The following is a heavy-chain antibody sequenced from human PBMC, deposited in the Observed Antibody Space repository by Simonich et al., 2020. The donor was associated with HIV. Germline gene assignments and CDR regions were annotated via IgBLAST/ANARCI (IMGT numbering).Heavy chain of an antibody. V-gene: IGHV4-38-2*01. CDR1: GYSISSGYY. J-gene: IGHJ4*02. D-gene: IGHD3-3*01. CDR2: IYHSGST. Sequence: QVQLQESGPGLVKPSETLSLTCAVSGYSISSGYYWGWIRQPPGKGLEWIGSIYHSGSTYYNPSLKCRVTISVDTSKNQFSLKLSSVTAADTAVYYCARNNFWSGWLFDYWGQGTLVTVSS. CDR3: ARNNFWSGWLFDY.